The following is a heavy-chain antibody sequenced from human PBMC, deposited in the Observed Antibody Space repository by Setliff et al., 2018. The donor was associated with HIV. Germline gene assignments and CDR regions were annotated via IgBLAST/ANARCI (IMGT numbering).Heavy chain of an antibody. D-gene: IGHD2-21*02. Sequence: ASVKVSCKASGYTFTGYYMHWVRQAPGQGLEWMGGIIPMFDTANYAERFHGRVTMTADESTSTVYMELSRLRPEDTAVYYCARDLGGDDSRYWYFDVWGRGTLVTVSS. CDR2: IIPMFDTA. CDR1: GYTFTGYY. V-gene: IGHV1-69*13. CDR3: ARDLGGDDSRYWYFDV. J-gene: IGHJ2*01.